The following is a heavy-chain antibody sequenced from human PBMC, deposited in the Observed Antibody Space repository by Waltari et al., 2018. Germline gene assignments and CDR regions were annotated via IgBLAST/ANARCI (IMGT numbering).Heavy chain of an antibody. CDR1: GFTFSSYA. J-gene: IGHJ4*02. CDR2: ISYDGSNK. CDR3: AIDRQWLADY. V-gene: IGHV3-30-3*01. D-gene: IGHD6-19*01. Sequence: QVQLVESGGGVVQPGRSLRLSCAASGFTFSSYAMHWVRQAPGKGLEWVAVISYDGSNKYYADSVKGRFTISRDNSKNTLYLQMNSLRAEDTAVYYCAIDRQWLADYWGQGTLVTVSS.